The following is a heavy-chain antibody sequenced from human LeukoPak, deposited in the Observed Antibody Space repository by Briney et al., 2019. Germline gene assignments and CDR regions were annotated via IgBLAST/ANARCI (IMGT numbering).Heavy chain of an antibody. D-gene: IGHD3-3*01. CDR1: GGSISGYY. J-gene: IGHJ4*02. Sequence: SETLSLTCAVSGGSISGYYWSWIRQPPGKGLEWIGYIYFSGSTSYNPSLKSRVTISVDRSKNQFSLKLSSVAAADTAVYYCARSYDTNFDYWGQGTLVTVSS. CDR3: ARSYDTNFDY. V-gene: IGHV4-59*01. CDR2: IYFSGST.